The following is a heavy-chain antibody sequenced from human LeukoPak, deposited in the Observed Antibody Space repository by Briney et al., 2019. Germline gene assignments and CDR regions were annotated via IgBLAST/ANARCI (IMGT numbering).Heavy chain of an antibody. Sequence: GGSLRLSCAASGFTFDDYAMHWVRQVPGKGLEWVSCIGWNSGTIDYADSVKGRFTISRDNAKNSLYLQMTSLRPEDTAFYYCAKDMSSGGGWFNWYFDLWGRGTLVTVSS. V-gene: IGHV3-9*01. CDR2: IGWNSGTI. CDR3: AKDMSSGGGWFNWYFDL. D-gene: IGHD6-19*01. CDR1: GFTFDDYA. J-gene: IGHJ2*01.